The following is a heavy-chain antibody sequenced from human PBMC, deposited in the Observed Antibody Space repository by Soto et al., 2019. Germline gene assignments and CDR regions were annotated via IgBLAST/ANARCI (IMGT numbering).Heavy chain of an antibody. V-gene: IGHV1-69*06. Sequence: QVQLVQSGAEVKQPGSSVKVSCTASGGPFSSYAINWVRQAPGQGLEWMGVITPMFGAPHYAQNFKGRITTTADKSTNSAYIELSSLASGDTAVYCCARVFTVLWFDPCGQGTLVTVSS. CDR2: ITPMFGAP. D-gene: IGHD3-10*02. CDR3: ARVFTVLWFDP. CDR1: GGPFSSYA. J-gene: IGHJ5*02.